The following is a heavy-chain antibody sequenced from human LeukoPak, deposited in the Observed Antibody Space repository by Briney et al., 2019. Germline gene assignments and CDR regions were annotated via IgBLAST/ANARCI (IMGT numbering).Heavy chain of an antibody. D-gene: IGHD6-13*01. CDR3: TRVFVGDEYSSSGY. CDR2: INSDGSST. Sequence: GSLRLSCSASGFTFSRYYMHWVRQAPGKGLVWVSRINSDGSSTTYADSVKGRFTISRDNAKNTLYLQMNSLKVEDTAVYYCTRVFVGDEYSSSGYWGQGTLVTVSS. J-gene: IGHJ4*02. CDR1: GFTFSRYY. V-gene: IGHV3-74*01.